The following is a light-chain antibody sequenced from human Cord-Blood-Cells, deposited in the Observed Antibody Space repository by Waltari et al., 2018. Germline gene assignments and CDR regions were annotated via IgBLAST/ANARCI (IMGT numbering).Light chain of an antibody. CDR3: CSYAGSYTWV. V-gene: IGLV2-11*01. J-gene: IGLJ3*02. Sequence: QSALTQPRSVSGSPGQSVTISCTGTSSDVVGYNYVSWYKQHPGKAPKLMIYDVSTRPSGVPDRFSGSKSGNTASLTISGLQAEDEADYYCCSYAGSYTWVFGGGTKLTVL. CDR1: SSDVVGYNY. CDR2: DVS.